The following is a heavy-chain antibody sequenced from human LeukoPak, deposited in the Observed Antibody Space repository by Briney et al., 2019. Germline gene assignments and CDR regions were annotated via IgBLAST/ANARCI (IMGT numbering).Heavy chain of an antibody. Sequence: SETLSLTCTVSGGPISSSSYYWGWIRQPPGKGLEWIGSIYYSGSTYYNPSLKSRVTISVDTSKNQFSLKLSSVTAADTAVYYCARERGGRLGGRFDYWGQGTLVTVSS. CDR1: GGPISSSSYY. CDR2: IYYSGST. V-gene: IGHV4-39*07. CDR3: ARERGGRLGGRFDY. J-gene: IGHJ4*02. D-gene: IGHD2-15*01.